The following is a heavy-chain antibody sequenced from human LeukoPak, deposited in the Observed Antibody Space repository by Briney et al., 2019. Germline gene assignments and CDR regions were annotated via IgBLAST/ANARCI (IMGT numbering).Heavy chain of an antibody. CDR2: ISAYNGNT. CDR3: AREHEYSYGLAGWVGCFDY. CDR1: GYTFTSYG. V-gene: IGHV1-18*01. J-gene: IGHJ4*02. D-gene: IGHD5-18*01. Sequence: GASVKVSCKASGYTFTSYGISWVRQAPGQGLEWMGWISAYNGNTNYAQKLQGRVTMTTDTSTSTAYMELRSLRSDDTAVYYCAREHEYSYGLAGWVGCFDYWGQGTLVTVSS.